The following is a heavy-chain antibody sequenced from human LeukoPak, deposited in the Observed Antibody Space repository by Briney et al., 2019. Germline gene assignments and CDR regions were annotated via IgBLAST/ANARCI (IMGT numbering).Heavy chain of an antibody. CDR1: GFTFDDYA. J-gene: IGHJ4*02. CDR2: ISWNSGSI. D-gene: IGHD3-22*01. V-gene: IGHV3-9*01. Sequence: GGSLRLSFAASGFTFDDYAMHWVRQAPGKGLEWVSGISWNSGSIGYADSVKGRFTISRDNAKNSLYLQMNSLRAEDTALYYCAKAYYYDSSGPLDYWGQGTLVTVSS. CDR3: AKAYYYDSSGPLDY.